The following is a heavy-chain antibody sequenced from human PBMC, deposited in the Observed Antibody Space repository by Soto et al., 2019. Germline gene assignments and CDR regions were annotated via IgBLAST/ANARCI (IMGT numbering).Heavy chain of an antibody. CDR2: IYYTGNT. V-gene: IGHV4-59*01. J-gene: IGHJ4*02. CDR3: AREPRQGDRIYYFDY. D-gene: IGHD2-21*02. Sequence: SETLFLTCTVSGGSITTYSWNWIRQPPGRGLEWIGYIYYTGNTNYNPSLKSRVTISLDMSKNQFSLKLSSVTTADTAVYYCAREPRQGDRIYYFDYWSQGTPVTVSS. CDR1: GGSITTYS.